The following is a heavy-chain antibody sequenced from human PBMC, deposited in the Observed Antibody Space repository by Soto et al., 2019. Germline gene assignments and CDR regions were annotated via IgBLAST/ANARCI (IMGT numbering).Heavy chain of an antibody. D-gene: IGHD5-12*01. CDR1: GFSFTNYW. Sequence: PGGSLRLSCAASGFSFTNYWMSWVRQAPGKGLEWVAIINEDGSEKFYVDSVKGRFTISRDNAENSLYLQMNSLRAEDTALYYWARHKVGHRFPNSGGRGTLVTV. V-gene: IGHV3-7*01. CDR2: INEDGSEK. CDR3: ARHKVGHRFPNS. J-gene: IGHJ5*01.